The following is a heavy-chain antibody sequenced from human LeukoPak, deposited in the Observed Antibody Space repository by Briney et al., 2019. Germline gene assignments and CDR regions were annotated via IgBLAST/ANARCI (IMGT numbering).Heavy chain of an antibody. CDR1: GFTFSTYA. CDR2: ISGSGGST. V-gene: IGHV3-23*01. J-gene: IGHJ4*02. CDR3: VKDRCDRTTCPEV. Sequence: PGGSLRLSCAASGFTFSTYAMTWVRQAPGEGLEWVSGISGSGGSTYYTDSVKGRFTISRDNSKNTLQLQMSSLRAEDTALYYCVKDRCDRTTCPEVWGQGTLVTVS. D-gene: IGHD2-2*01.